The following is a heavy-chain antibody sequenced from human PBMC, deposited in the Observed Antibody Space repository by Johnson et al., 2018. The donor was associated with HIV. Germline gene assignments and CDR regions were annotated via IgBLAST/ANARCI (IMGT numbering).Heavy chain of an antibody. D-gene: IGHD1-26*01. CDR2: INWNGGST. V-gene: IGHV3-23*04. J-gene: IGHJ3*02. CDR3: ARDWSWRGSLKGGGAFDI. Sequence: VQLVESGGGLVQPGGSLRLSCAASGFTFSSYAMSWVRQAPGKGLEWVSGINWNGGSTTYADSVKGRFTISRDNSENTLYLQMNSLRAEDTAVFFCARDWSWRGSLKGGGAFDIWGQGTLVTVSS. CDR1: GFTFSSYA.